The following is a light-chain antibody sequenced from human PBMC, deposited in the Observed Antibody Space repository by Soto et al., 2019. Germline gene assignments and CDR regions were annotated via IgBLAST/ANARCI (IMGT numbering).Light chain of an antibody. CDR2: AAS. CDR3: QKYTNVPT. CDR1: QGISNY. J-gene: IGKJ4*01. Sequence: DIQMTQSPSSLSASVGDRVTITCRASQGISNYLAWYQQIPGKVPKLLISAASTLQSGVPSRFSGSGSGTDFTLTIRSLQPEDFATYYCQKYTNVPTFGGGTKVEIK. V-gene: IGKV1-27*01.